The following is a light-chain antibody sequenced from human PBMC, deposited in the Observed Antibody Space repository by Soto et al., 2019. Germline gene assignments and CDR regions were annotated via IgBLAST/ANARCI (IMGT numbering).Light chain of an antibody. Sequence: QSVLTQPPSVSEAPRQRVTISCSGSSSNIENNAVNWYQQLPGKAPKLLIYYDDLLPSGVSDRFSGSKSGTSAALAISGLQSEDEADYDCSAWDDSLHGVVFGGGTKLTVL. V-gene: IGLV1-36*01. CDR1: SSNIENNA. CDR2: YDD. CDR3: SAWDDSLHGVV. J-gene: IGLJ2*01.